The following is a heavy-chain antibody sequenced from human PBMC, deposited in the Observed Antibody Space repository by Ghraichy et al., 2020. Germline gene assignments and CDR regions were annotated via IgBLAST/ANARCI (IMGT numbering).Heavy chain of an antibody. V-gene: IGHV3-11*06. Sequence: GGSLRLSCAASGFTFSDYYMAWIRQAPGKGLECISYISGSSNYINYPDSVKGRFTVSRDNAKKSLYLQMNSLRAEDTGIYYCARVIATSGNWFDPWGQGALVTGSS. D-gene: IGHD6-13*01. J-gene: IGHJ5*02. CDR3: ARVIATSGNWFDP. CDR2: ISGSSNYI. CDR1: GFTFSDYY.